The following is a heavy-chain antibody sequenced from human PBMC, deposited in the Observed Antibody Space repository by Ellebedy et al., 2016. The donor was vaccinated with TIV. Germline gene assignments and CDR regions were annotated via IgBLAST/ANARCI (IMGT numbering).Heavy chain of an antibody. CDR1: GGTSGHYA. V-gene: IGHV1-69*13. CDR2: IIPVFKTT. CDR3: AWDFGELFRWIDP. J-gene: IGHJ5*02. Sequence: SVKVSCXAAGGTSGHYAINWVRRAPGHGLDWMGRIIPVFKTTDYAQKFQDRVTITADESTGTVFMELSNLNSDDTAVYYCAWDFGELFRWIDPWGQGTLVTVSS. D-gene: IGHD3-10*01.